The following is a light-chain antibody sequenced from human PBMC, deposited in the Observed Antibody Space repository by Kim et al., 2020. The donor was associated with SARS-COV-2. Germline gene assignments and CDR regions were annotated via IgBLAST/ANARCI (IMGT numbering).Light chain of an antibody. J-gene: IGLJ2*01. CDR2: QDS. V-gene: IGLV3-1*01. Sequence: VTPGQKAPISCVAIRVGTNIACWYQRRPGPSPVLVTSQDSKRPPGISERFSGSNSGNPATLTISGTQAMDEADYYCQAWDSSTAVFGGGTQLTVL. CDR1: RVGTNI. CDR3: QAWDSSTAV.